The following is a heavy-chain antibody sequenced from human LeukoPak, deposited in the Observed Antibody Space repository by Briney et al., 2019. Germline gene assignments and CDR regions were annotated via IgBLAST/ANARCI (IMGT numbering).Heavy chain of an antibody. CDR1: GGSISSYY. D-gene: IGHD3-22*01. CDR3: ARHEYYYDSRGAFDI. Sequence: SETLSLTCTVSGGSISSYYWSWIRQPPGKGLEWIGYIYYSGSTNYNPSLKSRVTISVDTSKNQFSLKLSSVTAADTAVYYCARHEYYYDSRGAFDIWGRGTMVTVSS. CDR2: IYYSGST. V-gene: IGHV4-59*08. J-gene: IGHJ3*02.